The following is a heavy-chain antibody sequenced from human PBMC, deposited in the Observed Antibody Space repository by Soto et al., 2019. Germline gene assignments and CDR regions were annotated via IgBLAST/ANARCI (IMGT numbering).Heavy chain of an antibody. D-gene: IGHD3-3*01. Sequence: VQLVESGGGLVQPGGSLRLSCAASGFTFSSYGMHWVRQAPGKGLEWVAVIWYDGSNKYYADSVKGRFTISRDNSKNTLYLEMNSLRAEDTAVYYCARGIVLRFLELSDYGMDVWGQGTTVTVSS. J-gene: IGHJ6*02. CDR3: ARGIVLRFLELSDYGMDV. CDR1: GFTFSSYG. CDR2: IWYDGSNK. V-gene: IGHV3-33*08.